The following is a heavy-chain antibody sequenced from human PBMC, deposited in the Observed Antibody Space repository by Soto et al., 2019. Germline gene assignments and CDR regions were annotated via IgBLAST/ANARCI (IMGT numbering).Heavy chain of an antibody. V-gene: IGHV1-8*01. J-gene: IGHJ5*02. CDR2: MNPNSGNT. D-gene: IGHD2-21*02. Sequence: ASVKVSCKASGYTFTSYDINWVRQATGQGLEWMGWMNPNSGNTGYAQKFQGRVTMTRNTSISTAYMELSSLRSEDTAVYYCARGQTTYCGGDCYSGWFDPWGQGTLVTVSS. CDR3: ARGQTTYCGGDCYSGWFDP. CDR1: GYTFTSYD.